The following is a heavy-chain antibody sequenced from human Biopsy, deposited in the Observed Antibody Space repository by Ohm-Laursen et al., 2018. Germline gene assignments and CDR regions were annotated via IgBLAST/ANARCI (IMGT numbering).Heavy chain of an antibody. Sequence: SETLSLTCSVSGGSIISYYWTWIRQPPGKGLEWIGHVYNGGITNYNPSLKSRVTISVDTSKNQFSLKVISVTAADTAVYYCARLTGDPSYWGQGILVTVSS. D-gene: IGHD7-27*01. CDR1: GGSIISYY. CDR2: VYNGGIT. J-gene: IGHJ4*02. CDR3: ARLTGDPSY. V-gene: IGHV4-59*01.